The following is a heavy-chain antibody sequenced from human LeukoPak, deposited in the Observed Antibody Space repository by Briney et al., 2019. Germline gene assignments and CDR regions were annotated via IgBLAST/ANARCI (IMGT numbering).Heavy chain of an antibody. CDR1: GFTFSSYA. Sequence: GGSLRLSCAASGFTFSSYAMGWVRQAPGKGLEWVSAISGSGGDTYYADSVRGRFTISRDNSKNTLYLQMDSLRAEDTAVYYCAREDLVLHYFDYWGQGTLVTVSS. V-gene: IGHV3-23*01. J-gene: IGHJ4*02. D-gene: IGHD6-6*01. CDR2: ISGSGGDT. CDR3: AREDLVLHYFDY.